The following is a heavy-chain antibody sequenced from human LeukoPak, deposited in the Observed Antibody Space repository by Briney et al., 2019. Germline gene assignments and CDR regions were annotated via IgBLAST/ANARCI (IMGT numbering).Heavy chain of an antibody. J-gene: IGHJ4*02. D-gene: IGHD3-10*01. CDR2: IYYSGST. Sequence: SETLSLTCTVSGGSISSYYWSWIRQPPGKGLEWIGYIYYSGSTNYNPSLKSRVTISVDTSKNQFSLKLSSVTAADTAVYYCARGLGLTYYYGSGSHTALDYWGQGTPVTVSS. CDR1: GGSISSYY. V-gene: IGHV4-59*01. CDR3: ARGLGLTYYYGSGSHTALDY.